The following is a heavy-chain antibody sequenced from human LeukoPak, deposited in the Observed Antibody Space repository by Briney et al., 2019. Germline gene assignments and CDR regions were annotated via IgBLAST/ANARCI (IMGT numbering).Heavy chain of an antibody. J-gene: IGHJ4*02. Sequence: GGSLRLSCAASGFTFSDYYMSWIRQAPGKGLEWVSYISSSGSTIYYADSVKGRFTISRDNAKNSLYLQMNSLRAEDTAVYYCARDKRQAASDAVDYWGQGTLVTVSS. CDR1: GFTFSDYY. CDR2: ISSSGSTI. V-gene: IGHV3-11*01. CDR3: ARDKRQAASDAVDY.